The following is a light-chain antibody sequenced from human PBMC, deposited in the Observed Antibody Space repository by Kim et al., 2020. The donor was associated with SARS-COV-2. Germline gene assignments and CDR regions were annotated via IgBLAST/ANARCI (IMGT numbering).Light chain of an antibody. CDR2: DHN. J-gene: IGLJ3*02. V-gene: IGLV1-40*01. Sequence: QSALTQPPSVSGAPGQRVTISCTGSTSNIGADYEIHWYQQFPGTAPKLLIYDHNDRPSGVPDRFSGAKSGTSASLAITGLRAEDEAYYYCQSYDKDLSGWVFGGGTQLTVL. CDR1: TSNIGADYE. CDR3: QSYDKDLSGWV.